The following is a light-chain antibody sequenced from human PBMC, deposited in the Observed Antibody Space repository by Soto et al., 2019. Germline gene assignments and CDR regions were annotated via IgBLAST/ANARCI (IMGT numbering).Light chain of an antibody. CDR1: SSDVGGYNY. CDR2: EVS. CDR3: RSYAGSNKLV. J-gene: IGLJ1*01. V-gene: IGLV2-8*01. Sequence: QSVLTQPPSASGSPGQSVTISCTGTSSDVGGYNYVSWYQQHPGKAPKLMIYEVSKRPSGVPDRFSGSKSGNTASLTVSGLQAEDEADYYCRSYAGSNKLVFGTGTKLTVL.